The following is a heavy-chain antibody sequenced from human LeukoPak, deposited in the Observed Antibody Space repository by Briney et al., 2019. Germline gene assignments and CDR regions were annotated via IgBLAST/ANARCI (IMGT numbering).Heavy chain of an antibody. J-gene: IGHJ3*02. Sequence: ASVKVSCKASGYTFTGYYMHWVRQAPGQGLEWMGWINPNSGGTNYAQKFQGRVTMTRDTSISTGYMELSRLRSDDTAVYYCAREMGLAAVDAFDIWGQGTMVTVSS. CDR1: GYTFTGYY. V-gene: IGHV1-2*02. CDR2: INPNSGGT. D-gene: IGHD6-13*01. CDR3: AREMGLAAVDAFDI.